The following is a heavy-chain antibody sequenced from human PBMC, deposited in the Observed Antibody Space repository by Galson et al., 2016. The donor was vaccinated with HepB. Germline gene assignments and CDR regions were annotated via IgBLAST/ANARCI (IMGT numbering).Heavy chain of an antibody. J-gene: IGHJ4*02. CDR3: ARGRYGSHYYDSTAYYYAVDY. V-gene: IGHV1-3*04. D-gene: IGHD3-22*01. CDR2: INTGNGNT. Sequence: SVKVSCKASGYIFNNYPMHWVRQAPGHTLEWMGWINTGNGNTKYSREFQGRVTITRDTSARTAYMELSSLRSDDTAMYYCARGRYGSHYYDSTAYYYAVDYWGQGTLVTVSS. CDR1: GYIFNNYP.